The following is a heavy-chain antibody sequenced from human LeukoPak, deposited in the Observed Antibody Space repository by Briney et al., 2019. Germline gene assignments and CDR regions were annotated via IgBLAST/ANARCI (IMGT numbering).Heavy chain of an antibody. D-gene: IGHD2-2*03. CDR1: GFSFSSYA. Sequence: GGSLRLSCAASGFSFSSYAMSWVRQAPGKGLEWVSTISGGGTFTYYADSVKGRFTISRDNSKNTLYLQINSLRAEDTAIYYCAKDGYCSRTNCLLGLGGQGTLVTVSS. J-gene: IGHJ4*02. CDR3: AKDGYCSRTNCLLGL. CDR2: ISGGGTFT. V-gene: IGHV3-23*01.